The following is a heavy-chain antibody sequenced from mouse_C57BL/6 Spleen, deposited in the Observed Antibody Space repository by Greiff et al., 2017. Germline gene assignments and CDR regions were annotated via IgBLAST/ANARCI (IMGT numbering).Heavy chain of an antibody. CDR2: IDPSDSET. CDR1: GYTFTSYW. V-gene: IGHV1-52*01. J-gene: IGHJ4*01. Sequence: QVQLKQPGAELVRPGSSVKLSCKASGYTFTSYWMHWVKQRPIQGLEWIGNIDPSDSETHYNQKFKDKATLTVDKSSSTAYMQLSSLTSEDSAVYYCARGATMITPYAMDYWGQGTSVTVSS. CDR3: ARGATMITPYAMDY. D-gene: IGHD2-4*01.